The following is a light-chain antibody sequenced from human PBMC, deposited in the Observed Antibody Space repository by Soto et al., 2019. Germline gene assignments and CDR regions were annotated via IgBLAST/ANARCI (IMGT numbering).Light chain of an antibody. CDR3: QHYNSYSEA. J-gene: IGKJ1*01. V-gene: IGKV3-20*01. CDR2: GAS. CDR1: QSVSSSY. Sequence: ETVLTQVPGTLALSPGARTTLSCRASQSVSSSYLAWYQQKPGQAPRLLIYGASSRATGIPDRFSGSGSGTDFTLTISSLQPDDFATYYCQHYNSYSEAFGQGTEVDIK.